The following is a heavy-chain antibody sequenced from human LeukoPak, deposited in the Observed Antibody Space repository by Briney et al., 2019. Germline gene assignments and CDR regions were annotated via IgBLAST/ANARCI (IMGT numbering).Heavy chain of an antibody. CDR2: MSYDGSNK. V-gene: IGHV3-30-3*01. CDR1: GFTFSNYA. Sequence: GGSLRLSCAASGFTFSNYAMHWARQAPGKGLEWVAVMSYDGSNKYYADSVKGRFTISRDNSKNTLYVQMNSLRVEDTAVYYCARDFQWLRAMDVWGQGTTVTVSS. D-gene: IGHD6-19*01. J-gene: IGHJ6*02. CDR3: ARDFQWLRAMDV.